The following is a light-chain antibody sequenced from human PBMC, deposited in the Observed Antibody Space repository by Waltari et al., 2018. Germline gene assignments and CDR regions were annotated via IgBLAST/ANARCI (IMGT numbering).Light chain of an antibody. J-gene: IGKJ1*01. CDR3: QQYNDYSGT. CDR2: EAS. CDR1: QSISSW. V-gene: IGKV1-5*03. Sequence: DIQMTQSPSTLSASVGDRVTITCRASQSISSWLAWYQQKPGKAPKLLIYEASSLESGVPSRFSGGGYGTEFTLTISSLQPDELATYYCQQYNDYSGTFGRGTKVEIK.